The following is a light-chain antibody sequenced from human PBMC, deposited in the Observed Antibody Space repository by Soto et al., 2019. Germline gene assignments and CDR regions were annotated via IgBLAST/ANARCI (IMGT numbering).Light chain of an antibody. CDR2: AAS. CDR3: PQSFSPLWT. V-gene: IGKV1-39*01. Sequence: DIQMTQSPSSLSASVGDRVTITCRASQSISNYLNWYQQKPGKAPKLLIYAASSMQSGVPSRFSRSVSETDFTLTISSLQPDDSATYSCPQSFSPLWTFGQGTKVEV. CDR1: QSISNY. J-gene: IGKJ1*01.